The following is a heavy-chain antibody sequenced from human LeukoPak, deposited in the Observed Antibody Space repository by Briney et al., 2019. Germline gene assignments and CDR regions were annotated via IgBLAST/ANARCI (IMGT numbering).Heavy chain of an antibody. CDR1: GFTFSDYY. V-gene: IGHV3-11*01. D-gene: IGHD2-21*02. J-gene: IGHJ3*02. Sequence: GGSLRLSRAASGFTFSDYYMSWIRQAPGKGLEWVSYISSSGSTIYYADSVKGRFTISRDNAKNSLYLQMNSLRAEDTAVCYCAREASVTDAFDIWGQGTMVTVSS. CDR3: AREASVTDAFDI. CDR2: ISSSGSTI.